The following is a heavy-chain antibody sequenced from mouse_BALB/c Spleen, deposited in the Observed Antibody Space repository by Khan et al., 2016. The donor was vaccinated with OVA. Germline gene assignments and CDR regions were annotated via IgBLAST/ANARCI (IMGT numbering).Heavy chain of an antibody. J-gene: IGHJ2*01. Sequence: EVELVESGGGLVKPGGSLKLSCAASRFTFSNYDMSWVRQTPEKRLEWVASISSGGNTYYPDSVKGRFTISRDNARKILYLHMSSLRSEDTAMYYCARGPYYGSSRCYFDYWGQGTTLTVSS. V-gene: IGHV5-6-5*01. D-gene: IGHD1-1*01. CDR2: ISSGGNT. CDR3: ARGPYYGSSRCYFDY. CDR1: RFTFSNYD.